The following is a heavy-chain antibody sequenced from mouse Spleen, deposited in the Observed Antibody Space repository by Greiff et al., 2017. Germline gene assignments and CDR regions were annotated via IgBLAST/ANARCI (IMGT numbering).Heavy chain of an antibody. J-gene: IGHJ2*01. CDR1: GYTFTSYW. CDR2: IHPNSGST. CDR3: ARGGGLPLYYFDY. V-gene: IGHV1-64*01. D-gene: IGHD2-2*01. Sequence: QVQLQQPGAELVKPGASVKLSCKASGYTFTSYWMHWVKQRPGQGLEWIGMIHPNSGSTNYNEKFKSKATLTVDKSSSTAYMQLSSLTSEDSAVYYCARGGGLPLYYFDYWGQGTTLTVSS.